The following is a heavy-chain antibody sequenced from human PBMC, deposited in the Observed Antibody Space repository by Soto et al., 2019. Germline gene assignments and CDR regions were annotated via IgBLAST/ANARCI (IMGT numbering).Heavy chain of an antibody. V-gene: IGHV2-70*01. CDR3: ARISIVAGTPDYFAY. J-gene: IGHJ4*02. Sequence: SGPTLVNPTQTLTLTCTFSGFSLSTSGMCVSWIRQPPGKALEWLALIDWDDDKYYSTSLKTRLTISKDTSKNQVVLTMTNMDPVDTATYYCARISIVAGTPDYFAYWGQGTLVTVSS. CDR2: IDWDDDK. D-gene: IGHD5-12*01. CDR1: GFSLSTSGMC.